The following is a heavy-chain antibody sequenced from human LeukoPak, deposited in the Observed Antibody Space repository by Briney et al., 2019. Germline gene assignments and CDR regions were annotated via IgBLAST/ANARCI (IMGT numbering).Heavy chain of an antibody. Sequence: SETLSLTCTVSGGSISSHYWSWIRQPAGKGLEWIVRVYPSGSTDYNPSLESRVIMSVDTSKNQFSLKMSSVTAADTAVYYCARYDRAAFDIWGQGTMVTVSS. CDR1: GGSISSHY. CDR3: ARYDRAAFDI. J-gene: IGHJ3*02. CDR2: VYPSGST. V-gene: IGHV4-4*07. D-gene: IGHD1-14*01.